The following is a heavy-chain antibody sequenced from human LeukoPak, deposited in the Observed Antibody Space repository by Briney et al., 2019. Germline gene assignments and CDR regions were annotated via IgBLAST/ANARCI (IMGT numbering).Heavy chain of an antibody. Sequence: PSETLSLTCAVSGGSISSYGYCWSWIRQPPGKGLQWIGYIYHSGSTNYNPSLKSRVTISVDTSKNQFSLKLSSVTAADTAVYYRARHGSNYDFWSGYYPEFDYWGQGTLVTVSS. J-gene: IGHJ4*02. CDR2: IYHSGST. D-gene: IGHD3-3*01. CDR3: ARHGSNYDFWSGYYPEFDY. V-gene: IGHV4-30-2*01. CDR1: GGSISSYGYC.